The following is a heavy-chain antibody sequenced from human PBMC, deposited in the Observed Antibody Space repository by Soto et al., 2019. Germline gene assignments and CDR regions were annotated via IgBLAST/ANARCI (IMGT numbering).Heavy chain of an antibody. CDR2: INHSGST. V-gene: IGHV4-34*01. Sequence: SETLSLTCAVYGGSFSGYYWSWIRQPPGKGLEWIGEINHSGSTNYNPSLKSRVTISVDTSKNQFSLKLSSVTAADTAVYYCARGRGSGSYPRPYYYYYYGMDVWGQGTTVTVSS. D-gene: IGHD1-26*01. CDR3: ARGRGSGSYPRPYYYYYYGMDV. J-gene: IGHJ6*02. CDR1: GGSFSGYY.